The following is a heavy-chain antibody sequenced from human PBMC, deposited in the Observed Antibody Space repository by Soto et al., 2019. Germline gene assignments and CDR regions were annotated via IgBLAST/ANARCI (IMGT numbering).Heavy chain of an antibody. V-gene: IGHV4-61*01. D-gene: IGHD5-18*01. J-gene: IGHJ4*02. CDR1: GGSVSSGTYY. Sequence: QVQLQESGPGLVKPSETLSLTCTVSGGSVSSGTYYWSWIRQPPGKRLEWIGYAYYSGGTSYNPSLKSRVTISVDTSKNQFSLKLSSVTAADTAVYYCARVPGSTYGYGFSDYWGQGTLVTVSS. CDR2: AYYSGGT. CDR3: ARVPGSTYGYGFSDY.